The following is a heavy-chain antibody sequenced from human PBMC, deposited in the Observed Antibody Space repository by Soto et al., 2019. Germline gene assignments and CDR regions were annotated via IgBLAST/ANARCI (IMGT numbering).Heavy chain of an antibody. CDR2: TYFRGSA. Sequence: SETLSLTCDVSGVSITSHYWNWIRQSPGMGLEWIGSTYFRGSASYNPSLKSRVTISLDTSKDQLSLTLSAVTAADSAVYYCARDLRSRGWFDPWGPGILVTV. CDR1: GVSITSHY. J-gene: IGHJ5*02. V-gene: IGHV4-59*11. CDR3: ARDLRSRGWFDP.